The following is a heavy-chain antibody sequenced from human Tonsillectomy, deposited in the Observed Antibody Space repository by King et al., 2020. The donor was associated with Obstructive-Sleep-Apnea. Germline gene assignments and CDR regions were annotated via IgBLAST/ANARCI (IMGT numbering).Heavy chain of an antibody. CDR2: ISSSSSYT. V-gene: IGHV3-11*06. J-gene: IGHJ3*02. Sequence: VQLVESGGGLVKPGGSLRLSCAASGFTFSDYYMSWIRQAPGKGLEWVSYISSSSSYTNYADSVKGRFTISRDNAKNSLYLQMNSLRAEDTAVYYVASVDTAMVRGRAFDIWGQGTMVTVSS. D-gene: IGHD5-18*01. CDR3: ASVDTAMVRGRAFDI. CDR1: GFTFSDYY.